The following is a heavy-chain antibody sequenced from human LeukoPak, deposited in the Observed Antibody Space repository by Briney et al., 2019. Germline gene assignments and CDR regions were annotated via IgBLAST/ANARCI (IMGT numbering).Heavy chain of an antibody. CDR1: GYTFTGYY. Sequence: GASVKVSCKASGYTFTGYYMHWVRQAPGQGLEWMGWINPNSGGTNYAQKFQGRVTMTRDTSISTAYMELSRLRSDDTAVYYCARDWASSGWYQSSPPFDYWGQGTLVTVSS. J-gene: IGHJ4*02. V-gene: IGHV1-2*02. CDR2: INPNSGGT. D-gene: IGHD6-19*01. CDR3: ARDWASSGWYQSSPPFDY.